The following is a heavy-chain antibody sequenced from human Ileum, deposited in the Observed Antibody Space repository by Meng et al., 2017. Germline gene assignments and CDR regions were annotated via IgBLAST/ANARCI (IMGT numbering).Heavy chain of an antibody. CDR3: AKDVESSFPWDY. J-gene: IGHJ4*02. D-gene: IGHD2/OR15-2a*01. Sequence: EVQLVGSGGGLVQPGGSLRLSCAASGFTLSSYWMHWVRQAPGKGLVWVSRITSDGSSTTYADSVKGRFTISRDTAKNTLYLQMNSLRAEDTAVYYCAKDVESSFPWDYWGQGTLVTVSS. CDR2: ITSDGSST. CDR1: GFTLSSYW. V-gene: IGHV3-74*01.